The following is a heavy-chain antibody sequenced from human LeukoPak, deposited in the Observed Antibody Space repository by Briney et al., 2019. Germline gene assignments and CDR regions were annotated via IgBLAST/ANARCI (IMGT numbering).Heavy chain of an antibody. CDR1: GFTFSSYS. CDR2: ISSSSSYI. Sequence: GGSLRLSCAASGFTFSSYSMNWVRQAPGKGLEWASSISSSSSYIYYADSVKGRFTISRDNAKNSLYLQMNSLRAEDTAVYYCARLVPAAIIDYWGQGTLVTVSS. D-gene: IGHD2-2*01. V-gene: IGHV3-21*01. CDR3: ARLVPAAIIDY. J-gene: IGHJ4*02.